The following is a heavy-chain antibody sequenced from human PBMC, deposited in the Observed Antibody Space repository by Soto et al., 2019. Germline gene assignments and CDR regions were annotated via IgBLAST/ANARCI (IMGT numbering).Heavy chain of an antibody. CDR2: ISSSSSTI. J-gene: IGHJ4*02. D-gene: IGHD3-3*01. CDR1: GFTFSSYS. Sequence: EVQLVESGGGLVQPGGSLRLSCAASGFTFSSYSMNWVRQAPGKGLEWVSYISSSSSTIYYADSVKGRFTISRDNAKNSLYLQMNSLRDEDTAVYYCARGSDYDFWSGYYTYFYYWGQGTLVTVSS. V-gene: IGHV3-48*02. CDR3: ARGSDYDFWSGYYTYFYY.